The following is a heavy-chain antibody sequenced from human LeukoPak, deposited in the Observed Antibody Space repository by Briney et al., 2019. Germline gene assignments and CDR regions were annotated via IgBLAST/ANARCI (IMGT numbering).Heavy chain of an antibody. J-gene: IGHJ6*02. D-gene: IGHD5-24*01. CDR2: VHQTGVT. CDR1: GGSITSLY. Sequence: NPSETLSLTCGVSGGSITSLYWSWVRQPPGKGLEYVGYVHQTGVTNYNPSLRGRVTVSMDTSKNQFSLKLNSVTAADTAVYYCVRSATIAVFRYGMDVWGQGTTVTVSS. CDR3: VRSATIAVFRYGMDV. V-gene: IGHV4-59*11.